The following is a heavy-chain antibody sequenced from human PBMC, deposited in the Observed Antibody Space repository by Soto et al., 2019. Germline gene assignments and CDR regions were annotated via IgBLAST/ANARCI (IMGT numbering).Heavy chain of an antibody. CDR2: IYYSGST. J-gene: IGHJ4*02. D-gene: IGHD6-13*01. V-gene: IGHV4-59*01. CDR3: ARGGPYSSSWYSDY. CDR1: GGSISSYY. Sequence: SETLSLTCTVSGGSISSYYWSWIRQPPGKGLEWIGYIYYSGSTNYNPSLKSRVTISVDTSKNQFSLKLSSVTAADTAVYYCARGGPYSSSWYSDYWGQGTLVTVSS.